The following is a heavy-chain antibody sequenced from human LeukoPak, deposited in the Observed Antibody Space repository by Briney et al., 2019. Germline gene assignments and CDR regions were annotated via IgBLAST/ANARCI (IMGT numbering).Heavy chain of an antibody. CDR1: GYTFTSYD. Sequence: GASVKVSCKASGYTFTSYDINWVRQAPGQGLEWMGWINPNSGGTNYAQKFQGRVTMTRDTSISTAYMELSRLRSDDTAVYYCARPMYYDILTGENWFDPWGQGTLVTVSS. D-gene: IGHD3-9*01. J-gene: IGHJ5*02. CDR3: ARPMYYDILTGENWFDP. CDR2: INPNSGGT. V-gene: IGHV1-2*02.